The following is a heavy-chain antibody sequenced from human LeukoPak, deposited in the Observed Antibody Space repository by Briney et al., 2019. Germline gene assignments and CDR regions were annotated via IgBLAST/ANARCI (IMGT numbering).Heavy chain of an antibody. J-gene: IGHJ5*02. D-gene: IGHD1-1*01. CDR2: IYYSGTT. Sequence: SETLSLTCTVSGGSISSSDYYWGWIRQPPGKGLEWIASIYYSGTTHYNPSLKSRVTMSVDTSKNQFSLKLSSVTAADTAVYYCARENGHWFDPWGQGTLVTVSS. CDR3: ARENGHWFDP. V-gene: IGHV4-39*02. CDR1: GGSISSSDYY.